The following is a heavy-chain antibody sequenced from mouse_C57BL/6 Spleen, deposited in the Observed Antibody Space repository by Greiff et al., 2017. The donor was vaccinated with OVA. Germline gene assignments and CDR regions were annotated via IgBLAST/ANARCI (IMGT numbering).Heavy chain of an antibody. D-gene: IGHD1-1*01. CDR1: GYSITSGYY. CDR2: ISYDGSN. J-gene: IGHJ1*03. Sequence: EVQLVESGPGLVKPSQSLSLTCSVTGYSITSGYYWNWIRQFPGNKLEWMGYISYDGSNNYNPSLKNRISITRDTSKTQFFLKLNSVTTEDTATYYCARGPKSYYYGSSYWYFDVWGTGTTVTVSS. V-gene: IGHV3-6*01. CDR3: ARGPKSYYYGSSYWYFDV.